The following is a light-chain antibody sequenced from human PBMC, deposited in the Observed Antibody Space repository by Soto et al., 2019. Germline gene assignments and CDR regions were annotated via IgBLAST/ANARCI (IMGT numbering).Light chain of an antibody. CDR2: AVS. V-gene: IGLV2-14*01. J-gene: IGLJ1*01. Sequence: QSVLTQPASVSGSPGQSITISCTGTSNDVGRYNYVSWYQQHPGKAPKLMIYAVSNRPSGVSNRFSGSKSGNTASLTISGLQAEDEADYYCNSYRSSSTPYVFGTGTKLTVL. CDR1: SNDVGRYNY. CDR3: NSYRSSSTPYV.